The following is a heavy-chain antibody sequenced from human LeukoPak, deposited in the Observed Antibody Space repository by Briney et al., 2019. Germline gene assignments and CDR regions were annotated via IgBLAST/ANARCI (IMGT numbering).Heavy chain of an antibody. CDR2: IYPGDSDN. Sequence: PGESLKISCKGSGCSFTSYWIGWVRQMPGKGLEWMGIIYPGDSDNRYSPPFEGQVTISVDKSTSTAYLQWSSLKASDTAMYYCARHRGSYYSALDYWGQGTLVTVSS. CDR1: GCSFTSYW. CDR3: ARHRGSYYSALDY. V-gene: IGHV5-51*01. D-gene: IGHD1-26*01. J-gene: IGHJ4*02.